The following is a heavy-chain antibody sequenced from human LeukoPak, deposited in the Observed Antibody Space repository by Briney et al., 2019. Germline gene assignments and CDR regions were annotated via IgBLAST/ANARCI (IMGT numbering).Heavy chain of an antibody. J-gene: IGHJ4*02. V-gene: IGHV3-48*03. D-gene: IGHD5-18*01. CDR3: AGRRTAMEFDY. CDR2: ISSSGSTI. CDR1: GFTFSSYE. Sequence: PGGSLRLFCAASGFTFSSYEMNWVRQAPGKGLEWVSYISSSGSTIYYADSVKGRFTISRDNAKNSLYLQMNSLRAEDTAVYYCAGRRTAMEFDYWGQGTLVTVSS.